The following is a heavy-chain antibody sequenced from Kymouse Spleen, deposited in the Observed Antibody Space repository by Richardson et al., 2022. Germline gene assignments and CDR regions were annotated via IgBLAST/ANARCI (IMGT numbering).Heavy chain of an antibody. CDR2: IWYDGSNK. Sequence: QVQLVESGGGVVQPGRSLRLSCAASGFTFSSYGMHWVRQAPGKGLEWVAVIWYDGSNKYYADSVKGRFTISRDNSKNTLYLQMNSLRAEDTAVYYCARGAAAGSLYYYYYGMDVWGQGTTVTVSS. D-gene: IGHD6-13*01. CDR3: ARGAAAGSLYYYYYGMDV. CDR1: GFTFSSYG. J-gene: IGHJ6*02. V-gene: IGHV3-33*01.